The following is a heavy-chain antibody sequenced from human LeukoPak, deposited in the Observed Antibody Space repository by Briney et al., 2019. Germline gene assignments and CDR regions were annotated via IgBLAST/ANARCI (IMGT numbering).Heavy chain of an antibody. J-gene: IGHJ4*02. D-gene: IGHD6-13*01. CDR2: IYYSGST. CDR1: GGSMSPYH. CDR3: ARTAAAGAYGY. Sequence: SETLSLTCTVSGGSMSPYHWGWIRQPPGKGLEWTGYIYYSGSTNYNPSLKSRVTISVDTSKNQFSLKLSSVTAADTAVYYCARTAAAGAYGYWGQGTLVTVSS. V-gene: IGHV4-59*01.